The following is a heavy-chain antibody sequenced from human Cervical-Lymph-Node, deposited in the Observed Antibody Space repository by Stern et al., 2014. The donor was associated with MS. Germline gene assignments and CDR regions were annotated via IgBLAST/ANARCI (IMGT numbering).Heavy chain of an antibody. Sequence: VQLVESGAEVKKPGASVKVSCKASGYTLTIFYVHWVRQAPGQGIEWMGINSPRGITKGCAQKFQGRVTMTRDTSTSTVYMELSSLRSEDTAVYYCASGGEVDGGDVWGQGTTVTVFS. V-gene: IGHV1-46*01. CDR1: GYTLTIFY. CDR2: NSPRGITK. J-gene: IGHJ6*02. D-gene: IGHD1-26*01. CDR3: ASGGEVDGGDV.